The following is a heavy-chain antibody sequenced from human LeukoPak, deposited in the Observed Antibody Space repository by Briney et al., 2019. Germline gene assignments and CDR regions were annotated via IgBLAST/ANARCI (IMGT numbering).Heavy chain of an antibody. D-gene: IGHD4-17*01. CDR1: GFTFSSYA. J-gene: IGHJ4*02. CDR2: ISYDGSNK. CDR3: ARGSVGDYFDY. Sequence: GGSLRLSCAASGFTFSSYAMHWVRQAPGKGLEWVAVISYDGSNKYYADSVKGRFTISRDNSKNTLYLQMNSLRAEDTAVYYCARGSVGDYFDYWGQGTLVTVSS. V-gene: IGHV3-30-3*01.